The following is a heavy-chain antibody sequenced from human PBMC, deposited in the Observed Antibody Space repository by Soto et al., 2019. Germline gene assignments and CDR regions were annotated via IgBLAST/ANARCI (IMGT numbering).Heavy chain of an antibody. CDR1: GFTFRTYG. CDR2: INGNGGST. V-gene: IGHV3-64*01. D-gene: IGHD1-1*01. Sequence: EVQLVESGGGLVQPGESLRLSCAASGFTFRTYGMHWVRQSPGKGLQYISGINGNGGSTNYANSMKARFTISRDNSKNTVFLQVDSLRDEDMGVYYCAGGAVDRYLQLGDYYFDYWGKGTLVTVSS. J-gene: IGHJ4*02. CDR3: AGGAVDRYLQLGDYYFDY.